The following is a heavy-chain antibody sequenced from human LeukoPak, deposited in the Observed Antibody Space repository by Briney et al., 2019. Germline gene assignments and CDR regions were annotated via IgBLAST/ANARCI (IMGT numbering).Heavy chain of an antibody. CDR1: GFTFSSYG. Sequence: GGSLRLSCAASGFTFSSYGMHWVRQAPGKGLEWVAVIWYDGSNKYCADSVKGRFTISRDNSKNTLYLQMNSLRAEDTAVYYCARDGEYSSSSDYFDYWGQGTLVTVSS. CDR3: ARDGEYSSSSDYFDY. CDR2: IWYDGSNK. J-gene: IGHJ4*02. V-gene: IGHV3-33*01. D-gene: IGHD6-6*01.